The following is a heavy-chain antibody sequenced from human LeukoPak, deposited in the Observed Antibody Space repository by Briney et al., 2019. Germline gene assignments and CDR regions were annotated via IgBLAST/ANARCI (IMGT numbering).Heavy chain of an antibody. V-gene: IGHV3-7*01. J-gene: IGHJ3*02. CDR2: TNKDGSEK. CDR1: GSTFISYW. D-gene: IGHD3-3*01. CDR3: ARDGRLTAFGVTHAFDI. Sequence: GGSLRLPCTASGSTFISYWLSWFGKVPGMGLKGVPTTNKDGSEKYYVDSVKGRFTISRDNAKNTLYLQMNSLRAEDTAMYYCARDGRLTAFGVTHAFDIWGQGTMVTVSS.